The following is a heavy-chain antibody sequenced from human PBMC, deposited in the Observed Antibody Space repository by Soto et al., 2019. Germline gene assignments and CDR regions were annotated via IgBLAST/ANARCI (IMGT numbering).Heavy chain of an antibody. CDR3: AKRSLTPAAMKSPVDY. Sequence: EVQLLESGGGLVQPGGSLRLSCAASGFPFSNYAMSGVRQAPGKWIEWVATISGGGDSTYYADSVKGRFTISRDNSKNTLYLQVNSLRAEDTAAYYCAKRSLTPAAMKSPVDYWGQGTLVTVSS. CDR2: ISGGGDST. V-gene: IGHV3-23*01. J-gene: IGHJ4*02. D-gene: IGHD2-2*01. CDR1: GFPFSNYA.